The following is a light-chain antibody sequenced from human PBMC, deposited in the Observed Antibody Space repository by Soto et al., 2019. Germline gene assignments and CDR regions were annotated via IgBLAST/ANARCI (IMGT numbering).Light chain of an antibody. V-gene: IGKV3-20*01. J-gene: IGKJ1*01. Sequence: PGERATLSCRASQSLSSRNLAWYQQKPGQAPRPLIYGVSRRATGIPDRFSGSGSGTDFTLTISRLEPEDFAVYYCQQYDSSPRTFGQGTKVDIK. CDR1: QSLSSRN. CDR3: QQYDSSPRT. CDR2: GVS.